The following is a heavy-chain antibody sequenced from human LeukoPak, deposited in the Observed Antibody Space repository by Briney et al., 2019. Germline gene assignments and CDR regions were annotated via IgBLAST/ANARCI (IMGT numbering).Heavy chain of an antibody. CDR1: GYSFTSYW. J-gene: IGHJ4*02. V-gene: IGHV5-51*01. CDR2: IYPGDSDT. Sequence: GESLKISCKGSGYSFTSYWIGWVRQMPGKGLEWMGIIYPGDSDTRYSPSFQGQVTISADKSISTAYLQWSSLKASDTAMYYCAKIDRTYCSRSSSYALDYWGQGTLVTVSS. D-gene: IGHD2-2*01. CDR3: AKIDRTYCSRSSSYALDY.